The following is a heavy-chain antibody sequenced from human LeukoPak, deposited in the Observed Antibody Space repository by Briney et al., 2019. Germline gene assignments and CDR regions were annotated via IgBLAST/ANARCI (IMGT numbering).Heavy chain of an antibody. J-gene: IGHJ6*02. CDR3: AREGAYYYYYGMDV. Sequence: GGSLRPSCAASGFTFSSYAMHWVRQAPGKGLEWVAVISYDGSNKYYADSVKGRFIISRDNSKNTLYLQMNSLRAEDTAVYYCAREGAYYYYYGMDVWGQGTTVTVSS. V-gene: IGHV3-30-3*01. CDR2: ISYDGSNK. D-gene: IGHD4/OR15-4a*01. CDR1: GFTFSSYA.